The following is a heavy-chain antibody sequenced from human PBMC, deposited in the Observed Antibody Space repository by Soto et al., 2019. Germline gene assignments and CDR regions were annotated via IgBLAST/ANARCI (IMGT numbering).Heavy chain of an antibody. CDR2: INHSGST. CDR1: GGSFSGYY. CDR3: ARHVAEMVAFDI. J-gene: IGHJ3*02. D-gene: IGHD2-8*01. V-gene: IGHV4-34*01. Sequence: SETLSLTCAVYGGSFSGYYWTWIRQPPGTGLEWIGEINHSGSTNYNPSLKSRVTISVDTSKNQFSLKLTSVTAADTAVYYCARHVAEMVAFDIWGQGTMVTVSS.